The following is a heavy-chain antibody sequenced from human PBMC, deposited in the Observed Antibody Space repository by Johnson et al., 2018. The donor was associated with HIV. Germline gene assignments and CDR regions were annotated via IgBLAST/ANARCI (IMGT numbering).Heavy chain of an antibody. J-gene: IGHJ3*02. CDR2: IRYDGSNK. Sequence: QVQLVESGGGVVQPGRSLRLSCAASGFTFSSYAMHWVRQAPGKGLEWVAFIRYDGSNKYYADSVKGRFTISRDNSKNTLYLQMNSLKTEDTAVYYCTTDLLRWLQGENAFDIWGQGTMVTVSS. CDR1: GFTFSSYA. CDR3: TTDLLRWLQGENAFDI. V-gene: IGHV3-33*08. D-gene: IGHD5-24*01.